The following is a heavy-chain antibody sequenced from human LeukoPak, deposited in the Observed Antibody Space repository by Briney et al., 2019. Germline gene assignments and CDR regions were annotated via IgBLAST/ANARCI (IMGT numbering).Heavy chain of an antibody. V-gene: IGHV3-48*03. J-gene: IGHJ6*03. CDR1: GFTFSSYE. CDR3: ARPKWGGFQFYYYYMDV. Sequence: PGGSLRLSCAASGFTFSSYEMNWVRQAPGKGLEWVSYISSSGSTIYYADSVKGRFTISRDNAKNSLYLQMNSPRAEDTAVYYCARPKWGGFQFYYYYMDVWGKGTTVTISS. CDR2: ISSSGSTI. D-gene: IGHD7-27*01.